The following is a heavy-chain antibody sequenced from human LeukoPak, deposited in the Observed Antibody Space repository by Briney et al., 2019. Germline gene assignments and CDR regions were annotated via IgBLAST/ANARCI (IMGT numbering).Heavy chain of an antibody. D-gene: IGHD1-26*01. CDR2: IYNSGSA. CDR1: GASISSGSYF. CDR3: ASRPSGTHYFEY. Sequence: PSETLSLTCTVSGASISSGSYFWSSIRQHPGKGLEWIGYIYNSGSAYYNPSLKSRVIISVDTSKNQFSLKLSSVTAADTAVYHCASRPSGTHYFEYWGQGTLFTVSS. V-gene: IGHV4-31*03. J-gene: IGHJ4*02.